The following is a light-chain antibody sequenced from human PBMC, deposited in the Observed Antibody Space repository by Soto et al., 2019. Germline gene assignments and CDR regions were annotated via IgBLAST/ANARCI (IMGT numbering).Light chain of an antibody. CDR2: DAS. Sequence: IVTAQSSTGLPLSPHGRATFSCRARPSVSSTLAWYQQKPGQAPRLLIYDASTRATGLPARFSGSGSGTEFTLTVSSLQSEDFAVYYCQQYNNWPLITFGQGTRLEIK. V-gene: IGKV3-15*01. CDR3: QQYNNWPLIT. CDR1: PSVSST. J-gene: IGKJ5*01.